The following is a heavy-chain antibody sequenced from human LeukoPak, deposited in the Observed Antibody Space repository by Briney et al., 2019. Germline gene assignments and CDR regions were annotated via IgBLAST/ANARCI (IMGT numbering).Heavy chain of an antibody. CDR3: ARGQYCGGDCYFVS. CDR2: INPNSGGT. Sequence: ASVKVSCKASGYTFTGYYMHWVRQAPGQGLEWMGWINPNSGGTNYAQKFQGRVTMTRDTSISTAYMELSGLRSDDTAVYYCARGQYCGGDCYFVSWGQGTLVTVSS. D-gene: IGHD2-21*01. V-gene: IGHV1-2*02. CDR1: GYTFTGYY. J-gene: IGHJ5*02.